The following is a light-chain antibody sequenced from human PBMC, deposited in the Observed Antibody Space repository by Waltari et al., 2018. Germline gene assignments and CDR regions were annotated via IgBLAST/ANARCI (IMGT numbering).Light chain of an antibody. Sequence: IQLTQSPSSLSASVGDRVTITCRASQDISSHLAWYPQIPGKAPKLLIYAASTLQSGVPSRFGGSGSGTDFTLTISSLQPEDFATFYCLQLYSYPLTFGGGTKVEIK. CDR1: QDISSH. CDR2: AAS. J-gene: IGKJ4*01. CDR3: LQLYSYPLT. V-gene: IGKV1-9*01.